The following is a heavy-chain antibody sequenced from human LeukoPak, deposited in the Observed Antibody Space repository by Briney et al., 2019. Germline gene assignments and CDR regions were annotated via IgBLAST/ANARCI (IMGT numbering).Heavy chain of an antibody. Sequence: GGSLRLSCAGSGFTFSSYSMNWVRQAPGKGLEWVPYISSSGSTIYYADSVKGRFTISRDNSKNTLYLQMNSLTAEDTAIYYCAKATGTLGNWGQGTQVTVSS. CDR2: ISSSGSTI. J-gene: IGHJ4*02. V-gene: IGHV3-48*01. D-gene: IGHD1-1*01. CDR3: AKATGTLGN. CDR1: GFTFSSYS.